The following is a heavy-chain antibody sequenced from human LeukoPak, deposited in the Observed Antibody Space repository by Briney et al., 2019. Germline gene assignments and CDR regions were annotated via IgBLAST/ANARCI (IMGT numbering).Heavy chain of an antibody. V-gene: IGHV3-15*04. CDR2: IESKTDGGTT. CDR3: TTYGSGRTFDY. J-gene: IGHJ4*02. CDR1: GFTFSDVW. D-gene: IGHD3-10*01. Sequence: GGSLRLSCAASGFTFSDVWMSWVRQTPGKGLEWVGRIESKTDGGTTDYGAPVKGRLTISRDDSTTTLYLQMNSLKSEDTAVYYCTTYGSGRTFDYWGQGILVTVSS.